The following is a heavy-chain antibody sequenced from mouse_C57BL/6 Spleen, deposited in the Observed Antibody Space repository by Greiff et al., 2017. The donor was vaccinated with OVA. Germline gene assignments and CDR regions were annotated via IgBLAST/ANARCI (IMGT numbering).Heavy chain of an antibody. V-gene: IGHV1-19*01. CDR1: GYTFTDSY. CDR3: ARNYGNYVGFAY. D-gene: IGHD2-1*01. J-gene: IGHJ3*01. CDR2: INPYNGGT. Sequence: DVQLQESGPVLVKPGASVKMSCKASGYTFTDSYMNWVKQSHGKSLEWIGVINPYNGGTSYNQKFKGKATLTVDKSSSTAYMELNSLTSEDSAVYYCARNYGNYVGFAYWGQGTLVTVSA.